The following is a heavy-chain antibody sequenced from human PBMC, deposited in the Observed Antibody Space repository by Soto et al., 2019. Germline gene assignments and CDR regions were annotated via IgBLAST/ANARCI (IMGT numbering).Heavy chain of an antibody. D-gene: IGHD4-4*01. Sequence: ASVKVSCKASGGTFSSYAISWVRQAPGQGLEWMGGIIPIFGTANYAQKFQGRVTITADESTSTAYMELSSLRSEDTAVYYCARTVTQVEYYYYGMDVWGQGTTVTVSS. CDR2: IIPIFGTA. J-gene: IGHJ6*02. V-gene: IGHV1-69*13. CDR1: GGTFSSYA. CDR3: ARTVTQVEYYYYGMDV.